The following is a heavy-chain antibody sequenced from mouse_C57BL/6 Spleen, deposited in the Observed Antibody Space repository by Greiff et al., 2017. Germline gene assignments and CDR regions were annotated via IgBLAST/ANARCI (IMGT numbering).Heavy chain of an antibody. CDR3: AREGDKGRDFDV. D-gene: IGHD1-3*01. CDR2: IYPGDGDT. V-gene: IGHV1-80*01. J-gene: IGHJ1*03. CDR1: GFAFSGYW. Sequence: VQLQQSGAELVKPGASVKISCKASGFAFSGYWMHWVKQRPGKGLEWIGLIYPGDGDTNYNGKFKGKATLTADKSSSTAYMQLSSLTSEDSAVYFCAREGDKGRDFDVWGTGTTVTVSS.